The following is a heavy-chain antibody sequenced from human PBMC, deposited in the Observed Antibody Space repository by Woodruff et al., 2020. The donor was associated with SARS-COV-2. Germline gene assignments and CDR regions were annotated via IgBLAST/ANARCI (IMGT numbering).Heavy chain of an antibody. D-gene: IGHD1-1*01. CDR2: ISWNSGSI. Sequence: ISWNSGSIGYADSVKGRFTISRDNAKNSLYLQMNSLRAEDTALYYCAKTPRRYNWNDEPVAFDIWGQGTMVTVSS. CDR3: AKTPRRYNWNDEPVAFDI. V-gene: IGHV3-9*01. J-gene: IGHJ3*02.